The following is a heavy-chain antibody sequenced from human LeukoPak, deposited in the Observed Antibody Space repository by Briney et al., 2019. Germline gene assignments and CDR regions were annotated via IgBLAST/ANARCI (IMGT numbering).Heavy chain of an antibody. CDR3: TKNAGRREGWFDP. J-gene: IGHJ5*02. V-gene: IGHV3-30*02. D-gene: IGHD1-26*01. CDR2: IESDESIR. CDR1: GLTFRRYG. Sequence: GGSLRLSCAASGLTFRRYGMHWVRQTPGRGLEWVAFIESDESIRQYADLVKGRFAISRDNSKNMLYLQMNSLTTEDTAMYYCTKNAGRREGWFDPWGQGTLVTVSS.